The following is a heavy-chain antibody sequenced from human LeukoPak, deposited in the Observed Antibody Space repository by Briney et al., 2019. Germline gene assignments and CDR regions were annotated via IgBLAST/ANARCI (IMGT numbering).Heavy chain of an antibody. Sequence: ASVKVSCKASGYSFTSYYMHWVRQAPGQGLEWMGWINPRSGGTNSAQKFQGRVTMTRDTSISTAYMELSRLTSDDTAVYYCATDPTTAGTTRFDYWGQGTLVTVSS. V-gene: IGHV1-2*02. J-gene: IGHJ4*02. CDR2: INPRSGGT. D-gene: IGHD1-1*01. CDR1: GYSFTSYY. CDR3: ATDPTTAGTTRFDY.